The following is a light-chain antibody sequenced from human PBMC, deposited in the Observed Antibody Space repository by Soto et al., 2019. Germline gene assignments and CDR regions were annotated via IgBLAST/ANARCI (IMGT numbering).Light chain of an antibody. V-gene: IGKV3-11*01. CDR2: DAT. CDR3: QQRSISRI. J-gene: IGKJ2*01. Sequence: EIVLTQSPDTLSLSSGERATLSCRASQSVSSSLAWYQQKPGQAPSLLIYDATNRATGIPAGFSGSGSGTDCTLTISRLGPEVVAVYYCQQRSISRIFGQGTKLEIK. CDR1: QSVSSS.